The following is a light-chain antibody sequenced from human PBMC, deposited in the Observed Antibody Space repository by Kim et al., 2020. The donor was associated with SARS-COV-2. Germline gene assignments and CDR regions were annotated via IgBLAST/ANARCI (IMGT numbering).Light chain of an antibody. J-gene: IGLJ1*01. Sequence: VPQGPSACFFCGGGVSGRKHVHWYQQRPGQAPVLVIYRDSHRPSGIPERFSGSNSGNTATLTINGAQAEDEADYYCQVWHSSTYVFGPGTKVTVL. V-gene: IGLV3-9*01. CDR1: VSGRKH. CDR2: RDS. CDR3: QVWHSSTYV.